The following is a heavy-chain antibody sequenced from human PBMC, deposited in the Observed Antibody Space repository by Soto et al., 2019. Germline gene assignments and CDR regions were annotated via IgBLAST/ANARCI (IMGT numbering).Heavy chain of an antibody. J-gene: IGHJ4*02. V-gene: IGHV4-38-2*01. D-gene: IGHD3-10*01. CDR1: GYSISSGYY. Sequence: PSETLSLTCAVSGYSISSGYYWGWIRQPPGKGLEWIGSIYHSGSTYYNPSLESRVTISVDTSKNQFSLKLSSVTAADTAVYYCAKTYYYGSGSYLFDYWGQGTLVTVSS. CDR3: AKTYYYGSGSYLFDY. CDR2: IYHSGST.